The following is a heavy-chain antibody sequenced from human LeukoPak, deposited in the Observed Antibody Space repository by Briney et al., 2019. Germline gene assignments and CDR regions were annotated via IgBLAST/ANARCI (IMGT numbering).Heavy chain of an antibody. CDR1: GYTLTELS. V-gene: IGHV1-24*01. Sequence: ASVKVSCKFSGYTLTELSVHWVRQAPGKGLEWMGGFDPEDGETIYAQKFQGRVTMTEDTSTGTTYMELSSLRSEDTAVYYCATHSGNYYLGALDVWGQGTMVTVSS. CDR2: FDPEDGET. D-gene: IGHD1-26*01. CDR3: ATHSGNYYLGALDV. J-gene: IGHJ3*01.